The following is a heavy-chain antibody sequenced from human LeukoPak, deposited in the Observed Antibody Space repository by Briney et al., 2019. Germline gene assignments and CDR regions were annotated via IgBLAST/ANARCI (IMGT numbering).Heavy chain of an antibody. J-gene: IGHJ3*02. V-gene: IGHV4-59*01. Sequence: PSETLSLTCTVSGGSISSYYWSWIRQPPGKGLEWIGYIYYSGSTNYNPSLKSRFTISVDTSKNQFSLKLRTVSTADMSVYYCARDQYYYDRSGYYYDAFDIRAQETMVTVSS. D-gene: IGHD3-22*01. CDR3: ARDQYYYDRSGYYYDAFDI. CDR2: IYYSGST. CDR1: GGSISSYY.